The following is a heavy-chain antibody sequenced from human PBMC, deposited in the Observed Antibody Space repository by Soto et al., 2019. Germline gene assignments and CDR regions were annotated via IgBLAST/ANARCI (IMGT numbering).Heavy chain of an antibody. CDR3: ARDSLTGNYFDP. J-gene: IGHJ5*02. V-gene: IGHV4-30-2*01. D-gene: IGHD1-7*01. CDR1: VGSISSGGYA. Sequence: SETLSLTCAVSVGSISSGGYAWNWIRQPPGKGLEWIGYIYHSGYTSYNPSLKNRVTISVDKSKNQFSLTLSFVTAADTAVYYCARDSLTGNYFDPWGQGTLVTVSS. CDR2: IYHSGYT.